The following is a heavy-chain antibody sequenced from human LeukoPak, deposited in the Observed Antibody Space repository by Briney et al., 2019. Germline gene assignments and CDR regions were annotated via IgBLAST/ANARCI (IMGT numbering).Heavy chain of an antibody. V-gene: IGHV1-2*02. J-gene: IGHJ4*02. CDR1: GYTFTGYY. CDR2: INPNSGGT. Sequence: GASVKVSCRASGYTFTGYYMHWVRQAPGQGLERMGWINPNSGGTNYAQKFQGRVTMTRDTSISTAYMELSRLRSDDTAVYYCARDRERGYSSGWYRDWGQGTLVTVSS. CDR3: ARDRERGYSSGWYRD. D-gene: IGHD6-19*01.